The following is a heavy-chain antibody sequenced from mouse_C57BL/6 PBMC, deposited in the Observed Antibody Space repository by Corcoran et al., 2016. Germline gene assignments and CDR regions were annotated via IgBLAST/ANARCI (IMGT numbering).Heavy chain of an antibody. Sequence: QVQLQQSGAELVKPGASVKISCKASGYAFSSYWMNWVKQRPGKGLEWMGQIYPGDGDTNYNGQFKGKATLTADKSSSTAYMQLSSLTSEDSAVYFCERRDSSGPDYWGQGTTLTVSS. CDR2: IYPGDGDT. J-gene: IGHJ2*01. CDR3: ERRDSSGPDY. D-gene: IGHD3-2*02. V-gene: IGHV1-80*01. CDR1: GYAFSSYW.